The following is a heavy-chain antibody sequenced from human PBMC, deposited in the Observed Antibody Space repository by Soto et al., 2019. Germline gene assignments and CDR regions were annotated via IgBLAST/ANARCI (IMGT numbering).Heavy chain of an antibody. D-gene: IGHD1-20*01. CDR2: ISYDGSNK. Sequence: QVQLVESGGGVVQPGRSLRLSCAASGFTFSSYAMHWVRQAPGKGLEWVAVISYDGSNKYYADSVKGRFTISRDNSKNTLYLQMNSLRAEDTAVYYCARDQSGMSAFDIWGQGTMVTVSS. V-gene: IGHV3-30-3*01. CDR3: ARDQSGMSAFDI. CDR1: GFTFSSYA. J-gene: IGHJ3*02.